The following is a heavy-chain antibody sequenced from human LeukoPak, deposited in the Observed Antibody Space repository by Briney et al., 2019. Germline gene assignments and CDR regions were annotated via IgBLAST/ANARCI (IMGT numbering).Heavy chain of an antibody. V-gene: IGHV1-69*13. D-gene: IGHD3-3*01. CDR2: IIAIFGTA. CDR3: ARAGNRGVLDYYYYYMDV. CDR1: GGTFSSYA. J-gene: IGHJ6*03. Sequence: ASVKVSCKASGGTFSSYAISWVRQAPGQGLEWMGGIIAIFGTANYAQKFQGRVTITADESTSTAYMELSSRRSEDTAVYYCARAGNRGVLDYYYYYMDVWGKGTTVTASS.